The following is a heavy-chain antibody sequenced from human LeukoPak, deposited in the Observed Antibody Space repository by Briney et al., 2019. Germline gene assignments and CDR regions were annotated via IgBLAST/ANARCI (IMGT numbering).Heavy chain of an antibody. J-gene: IGHJ3*02. CDR3: ARGHLVGGWFKYDAFDI. CDR2: ISSSSSYI. CDR1: GFTFSSYS. V-gene: IGHV3-21*01. D-gene: IGHD6-19*01. Sequence: PGGSLRLSCAASGFTFSSYSMNWVRQAPGKGLEWVSSISSSSSYIYYADSVKGRFTISRDNAKNSLYLQMNSLRAEDTAVYYCARGHLVGGWFKYDAFDIWGQGTMVTVSS.